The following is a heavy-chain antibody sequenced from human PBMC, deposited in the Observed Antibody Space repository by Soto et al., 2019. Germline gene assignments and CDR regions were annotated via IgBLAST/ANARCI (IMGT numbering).Heavy chain of an antibody. CDR1: GFSLSTSGVG. V-gene: IGHV2-5*02. CDR2: IYWDDDK. Sequence: QITLKESGPTLVKPTQTLTLTCTFSGFSLSTSGVGVGWIRQPPGKALEWLALIYWDDDKRYSPSLKSRLTITKETSKNLVVLTMTNMDPVDTATYYCAHRKVRTAPGGSYYRYYYGMDVWGQGTTVTVSS. D-gene: IGHD1-26*01. J-gene: IGHJ6*02. CDR3: AHRKVRTAPGGSYYRYYYGMDV.